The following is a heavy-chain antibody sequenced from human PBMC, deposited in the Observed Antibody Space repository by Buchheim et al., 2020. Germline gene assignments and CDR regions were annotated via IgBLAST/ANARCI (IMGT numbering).Heavy chain of an antibody. Sequence: QVQLVESGGGVVQPGRSLRLSCAASGFTFSSYAMHWVRQAPGKGLEWVAVISYDGSNKYYADSVKGRFTISRDNSTNTLYLQMNSLRAEDTAVYYCATGSSSWPYYYYYYGMDVWGQGTT. D-gene: IGHD6-13*01. V-gene: IGHV3-30-3*01. J-gene: IGHJ6*02. CDR2: ISYDGSNK. CDR1: GFTFSSYA. CDR3: ATGSSSWPYYYYYYGMDV.